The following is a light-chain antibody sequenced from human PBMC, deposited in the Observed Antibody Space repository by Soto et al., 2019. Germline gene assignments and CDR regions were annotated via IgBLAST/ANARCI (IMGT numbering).Light chain of an antibody. CDR3: QQYGDWPLT. J-gene: IGKJ4*01. V-gene: IGKV3-15*01. Sequence: EIVVTQSPATLYVSPGERATLSCRASQSVGNNFAWYQQKPGQAPRLLIFATFTRATGVPARFSGSGSGTEFALTISSRQSEDFAFYYCQQYGDWPLTFGGGANVEIE. CDR1: QSVGNN. CDR2: ATF.